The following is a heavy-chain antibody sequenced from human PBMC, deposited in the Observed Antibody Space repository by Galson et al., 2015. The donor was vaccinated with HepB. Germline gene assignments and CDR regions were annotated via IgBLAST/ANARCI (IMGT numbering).Heavy chain of an antibody. V-gene: IGHV4-39*01. D-gene: IGHD3-22*01. J-gene: IGHJ4*02. CDR3: ARQVYYYEDTSGFSFDH. CDR2: IYYIGSI. CDR1: GGSISSSSYY. Sequence: ETLSLTCSISGGSISSSSYYWGWIRQPPGKGLEWIGSIYYIGSIYYNPSLQSRLTMSVDTSKNQFSLKLSSVTAADTAVYYCARQVYYYEDTSGFSFDHWGQGSLVSVSS.